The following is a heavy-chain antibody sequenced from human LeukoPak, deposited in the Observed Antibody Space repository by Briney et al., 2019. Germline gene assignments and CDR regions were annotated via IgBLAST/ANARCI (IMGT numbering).Heavy chain of an antibody. V-gene: IGHV3-23*01. D-gene: IGHD5-24*01. J-gene: IGHJ4*02. Sequence: GGSLRPSRAASGFTFSSYGMNWVRHPPGKGLEWVSFITISGGTTYYADSVKGRFTFSRDNAKNTLYLQMNSLRAEDTAVYYCASRWLQWGQGTLVSVSS. CDR3: ASRWLQ. CDR2: ITISGGTT. CDR1: GFTFSSYG.